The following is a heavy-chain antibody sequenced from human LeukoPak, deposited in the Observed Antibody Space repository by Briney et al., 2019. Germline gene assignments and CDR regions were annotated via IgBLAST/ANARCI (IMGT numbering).Heavy chain of an antibody. Sequence: GGSLRLSCAASGFTFSSYAMSWVRQAPGKGLEWVSAISGSGGSTYYADSVKGRFTISRDDSKNTLYLQMNSLRAEDTAVYYCAKDQPTIFGVVNRFDYWGQGTLVTVSS. V-gene: IGHV3-23*01. D-gene: IGHD3-3*01. CDR2: ISGSGGST. CDR1: GFTFSSYA. J-gene: IGHJ4*02. CDR3: AKDQPTIFGVVNRFDY.